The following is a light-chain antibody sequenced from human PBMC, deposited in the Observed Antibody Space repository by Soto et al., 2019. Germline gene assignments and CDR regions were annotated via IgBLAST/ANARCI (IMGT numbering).Light chain of an antibody. V-gene: IGKV1-5*01. J-gene: IGKJ1*01. Sequence: DIQMTQSPSTLSASVGDRVTITCRASQNIISWLAWYQQKPGKAPKLLIYDASSLESGVPSRFSGSGSGTEFTLTISSLQPDDFATYYCQQYKSYWTFGQGTKVEIK. CDR1: QNIISW. CDR2: DAS. CDR3: QQYKSYWT.